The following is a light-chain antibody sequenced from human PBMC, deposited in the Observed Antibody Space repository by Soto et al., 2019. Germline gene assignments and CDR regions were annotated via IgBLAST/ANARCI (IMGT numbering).Light chain of an antibody. V-gene: IGLV2-8*01. Sequence: QSALTQPPSASGSPGQSVTISCTGTNSDVGAYNYVSWYQQHPGKAPKLMIYEVSKRPSGVPDRFSGSKSGNTASLTVSGLQAEDEADYYCSSYAAINNYVFGTGTKLTVL. CDR2: EVS. CDR1: NSDVGAYNY. J-gene: IGLJ1*01. CDR3: SSYAAINNYV.